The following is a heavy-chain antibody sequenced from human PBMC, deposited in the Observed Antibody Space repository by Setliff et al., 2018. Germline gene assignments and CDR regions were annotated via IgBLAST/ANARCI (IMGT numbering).Heavy chain of an antibody. Sequence: SETLSLTCDVSGYSISSGHYWGWIRQPPGKGLEWIGSMYPGRNTDYNLSLKSRVTISLDSSKNQFSLRLSSVTAADAAVYFCARESATIGEFPLYYFDKWGQGIPVTVSS. CDR2: MYPGRNT. CDR3: ARESATIGEFPLYYFDK. D-gene: IGHD3-10*01. V-gene: IGHV4-38-2*02. J-gene: IGHJ4*02. CDR1: GYSISSGHY.